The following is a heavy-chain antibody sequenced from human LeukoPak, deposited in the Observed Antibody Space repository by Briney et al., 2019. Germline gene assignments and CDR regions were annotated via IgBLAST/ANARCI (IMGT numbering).Heavy chain of an antibody. CDR2: INWNGGST. CDR3: ARRAVAGMYYFDY. CDR1: GFNFDDYG. J-gene: IGHJ4*02. D-gene: IGHD6-19*01. Sequence: GGSLRVSCAASGFNFDDYGMSWVRQAPGKGLEWVAGINWNGGSTGYADSVKGRFTISRDNAKNSLYLQMNSLRAEDTALYHCARRAVAGMYYFDYWGQGTLVTVSS. V-gene: IGHV3-20*01.